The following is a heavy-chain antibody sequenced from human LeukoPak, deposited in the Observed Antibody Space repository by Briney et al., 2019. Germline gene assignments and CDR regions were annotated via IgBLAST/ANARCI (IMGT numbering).Heavy chain of an antibody. J-gene: IGHJ4*02. V-gene: IGHV3-53*01. CDR2: IYSGGST. CDR3: ARAEKATIFDY. D-gene: IGHD5-24*01. CDR1: GFTVSSNY. Sequence: GGSLRLSCAASGFTVSSNYMSWVRQAPGKGLEWVSFIYSGGSTYYADSVKGRFTISRDNSKNTLYLQMNSLRAEDTAVYYCARAEKATIFDYWGQGTLVTVSS.